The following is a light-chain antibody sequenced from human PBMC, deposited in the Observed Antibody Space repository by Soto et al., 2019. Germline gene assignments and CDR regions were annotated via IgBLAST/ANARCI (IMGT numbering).Light chain of an antibody. J-gene: IGKJ1*01. Sequence: EIVLTHSPATLSLSPCERASLSSRASQSVSSYLAWYQQKPGQAPRLLIYDASSRATGIPARFSGSGSGTDFTLTISSLEPEDFAVYYCQQRSNWPRTFGQGTKVDIK. V-gene: IGKV3-11*01. CDR1: QSVSSY. CDR3: QQRSNWPRT. CDR2: DAS.